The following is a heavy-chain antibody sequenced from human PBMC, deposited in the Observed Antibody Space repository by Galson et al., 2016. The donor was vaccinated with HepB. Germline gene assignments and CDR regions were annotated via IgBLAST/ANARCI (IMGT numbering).Heavy chain of an antibody. V-gene: IGHV3-30*18. D-gene: IGHD1-1*01. J-gene: IGHJ4*02. CDR1: GFTFSSYG. Sequence: SLRLSCAASGFTFSSYGMHWVRQAPGKGLEWVAVISYDGSNKYYADSVKGRFTISRDNSENTLYLQMNSLRDEDTAVYYCAKGRTGTTGPVEYWGQGTLVTVSS. CDR3: AKGRTGTTGPVEY. CDR2: ISYDGSNK.